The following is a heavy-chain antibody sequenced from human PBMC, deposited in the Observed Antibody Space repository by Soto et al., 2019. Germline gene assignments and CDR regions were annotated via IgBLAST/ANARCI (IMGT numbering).Heavy chain of an antibody. J-gene: IGHJ5*02. CDR1: GGTFSSYA. CDR3: AREKAGYCSSTSCYGRMGWFDP. CDR2: IIPIFGTA. V-gene: IGHV1-69*01. Sequence: QVQLVQSGAEVKKPGSSVKVSCKASGGTFSSYAISWVRQAPGQGLEWMGGIIPIFGTANYAQKFQGRVTITADESTSTAYREVGGLRSEDTAVYYCAREKAGYCSSTSCYGRMGWFDPWGQGTLVTVSS. D-gene: IGHD2-2*01.